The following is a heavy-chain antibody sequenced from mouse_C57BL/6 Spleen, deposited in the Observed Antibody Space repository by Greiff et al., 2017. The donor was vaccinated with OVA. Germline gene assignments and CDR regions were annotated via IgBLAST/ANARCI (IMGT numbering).Heavy chain of an antibody. D-gene: IGHD2-2*01. Sequence: EVQVVESGGDLVKPGGSLKLSCAASGFTFSSYGMSWVRQTPDKRLEWVATISSGGSYTYYPDSVKGRFTISRDNAKNTLYLQMSSLKSEDTAMYDGARENGYDGYVDVWGTGTTVTVSS. V-gene: IGHV5-6*01. CDR3: ARENGYDGYVDV. CDR2: ISSGGSYT. CDR1: GFTFSSYG. J-gene: IGHJ1*03.